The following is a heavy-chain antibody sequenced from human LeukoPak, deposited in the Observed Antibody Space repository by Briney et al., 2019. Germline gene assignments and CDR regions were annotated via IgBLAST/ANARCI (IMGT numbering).Heavy chain of an antibody. D-gene: IGHD3-3*01. CDR1: GGSISSYY. Sequence: SETLSLTCTVSGGSISSYYWSWIRQPPGKGLEWIGYIYYSGSTNYNPSLKSRVAISVDTSKNQFSLKLSSVTAADTAVYYCARSGGRFLEWSHDYWGQGTLVTVSS. CDR2: IYYSGST. V-gene: IGHV4-59*01. J-gene: IGHJ4*02. CDR3: ARSGGRFLEWSHDY.